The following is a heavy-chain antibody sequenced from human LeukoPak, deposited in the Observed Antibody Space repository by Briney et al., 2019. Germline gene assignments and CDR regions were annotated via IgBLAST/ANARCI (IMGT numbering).Heavy chain of an antibody. CDR3: TTQLYSISWWKPSFDY. J-gene: IGHJ4*02. CDR1: GFTFGNAW. Sequence: PGGSLRLSCAASGFTFGNAWMSWVRQAPGMGLEWVGRAKTQIDGGTTDYAAPVKGRFTISRDDSKNTLYLQMNSLKTEDTAVYYCTTQLYSISWWKPSFDYWGQGTLVTVSS. V-gene: IGHV3-15*01. D-gene: IGHD6-13*01. CDR2: AKTQIDGGTT.